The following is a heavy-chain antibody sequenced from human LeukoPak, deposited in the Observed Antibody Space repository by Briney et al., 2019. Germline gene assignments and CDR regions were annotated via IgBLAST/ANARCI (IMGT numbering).Heavy chain of an antibody. D-gene: IGHD3-9*01. CDR2: IKQDGSEE. V-gene: IGHV3-7*03. CDR3: ARVAHLDYVILTGSYFAY. J-gene: IGHJ4*02. Sequence: GGSLRLSCAASGFTFSSYWMSWVRQAPGKGLEWVANIKQDGSEEYYVDSVKGRFTISRDNAKNSLYLQMNSLRAEDTAVYYCARVAHLDYVILTGSYFAYWGQGTLVTVSA. CDR1: GFTFSSYW.